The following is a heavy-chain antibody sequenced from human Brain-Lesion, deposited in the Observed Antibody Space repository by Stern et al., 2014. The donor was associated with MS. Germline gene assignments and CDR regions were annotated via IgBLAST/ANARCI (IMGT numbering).Heavy chain of an antibody. D-gene: IGHD3-3*01. Sequence: DSGPALVTPTQTLTLTCTFSGFSLRTDGVGVGWVRQPPGQALESLALIYWDNDKRYSPSLRSRLTITKDTSRNQVVLTMTNMDPVDTATYYCAHRRPHYASWDNGDFDYWGQGALVTVSS. CDR2: IYWDNDK. CDR1: GFSLRTDGVG. CDR3: AHRRPHYASWDNGDFDY. V-gene: IGHV2-5*02. J-gene: IGHJ4*02.